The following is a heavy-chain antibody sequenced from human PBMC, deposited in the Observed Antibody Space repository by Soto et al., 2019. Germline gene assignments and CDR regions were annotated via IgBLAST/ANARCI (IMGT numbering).Heavy chain of an antibody. D-gene: IGHD2-8*02. J-gene: IGHJ4*02. Sequence: EVQLVESGGGLVQPGGSLRLSCAASGFTFSSYEMNWVRQAPGKGLEWVSYISSSGSTIYYADSVKGRFTISRDNAKNSLYLQMNSLRAEDTAVYYCARDNRASSPLFYGWQQTDYWGQGTLVTVSS. CDR2: ISSSGSTI. CDR3: ARDNRASSPLFYGWQQTDY. CDR1: GFTFSSYE. V-gene: IGHV3-48*03.